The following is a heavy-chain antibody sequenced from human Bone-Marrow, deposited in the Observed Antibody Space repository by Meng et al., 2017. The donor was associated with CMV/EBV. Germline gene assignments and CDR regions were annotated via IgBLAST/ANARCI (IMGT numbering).Heavy chain of an antibody. Sequence: SCAVYGGSFSGYYWSWIRQHPGKGLEWIGYIYYSGSTYYNPSLKSRVTISVDTSKNQFSLKLSSVTAADTAVYYCARGQTGWSLIYYYYYGMDVWGQGTTVTVSS. CDR1: GGSFSGYY. CDR2: IYYSGST. J-gene: IGHJ6*02. V-gene: IGHV4-31*11. D-gene: IGHD1-14*01. CDR3: ARGQTGWSLIYYYYYGMDV.